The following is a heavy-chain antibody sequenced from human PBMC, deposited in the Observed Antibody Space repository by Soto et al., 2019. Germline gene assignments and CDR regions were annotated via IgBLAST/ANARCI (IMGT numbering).Heavy chain of an antibody. V-gene: IGHV3-48*01. CDR1: GFTFSRYM. J-gene: IGHJ6*02. CDR2: ISRSSSTI. Sequence: GGSLRLSCAASGFTFSRYMMNWVRQAPGKGLEWVASISRSSSTIYYADSVKGRFTISRDNAKNTVSLQMNSLRGDDTAVYYCAGTGIAACGTIYGMDVWGQGTTVTVSS. D-gene: IGHD6-13*01. CDR3: AGTGIAACGTIYGMDV.